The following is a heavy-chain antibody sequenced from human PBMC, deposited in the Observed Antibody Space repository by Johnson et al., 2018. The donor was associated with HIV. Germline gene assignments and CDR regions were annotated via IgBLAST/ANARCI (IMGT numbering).Heavy chain of an antibody. CDR2: IKDDGSEK. V-gene: IGHV3-7*05. D-gene: IGHD6-13*01. Sequence: VHLVESGGGVVQPGGSLRLSCAASGFTFSSFWMTWVRQALGKGLEWVANIKDDGSEKSYVDSVKGLFTISRDNAKNSLYLQMSSLRAEDTAIYYCARPNRPQYRSTFDIWGQGTKVTVSS. CDR1: GFTFSSFW. J-gene: IGHJ3*02. CDR3: ARPNRPQYRSTFDI.